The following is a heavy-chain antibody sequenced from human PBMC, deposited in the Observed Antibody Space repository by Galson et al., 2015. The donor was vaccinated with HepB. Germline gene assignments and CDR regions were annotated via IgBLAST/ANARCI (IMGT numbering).Heavy chain of an antibody. CDR3: AAMIAMGDRADYFDY. CDR1: GDSISSGGYY. CDR2: IYYSGST. V-gene: IGHV4-31*03. D-gene: IGHD3-22*01. J-gene: IGHJ4*02. Sequence: TLSLTCTASGDSISSGGYYWTWIRQHPGKGLEWIGYIYYSGSTYYNPSLKRRVTISLDTSKNQFSLKVNSVTAADTAVYYCAAMIAMGDRADYFDYWGQGTLVTVSS.